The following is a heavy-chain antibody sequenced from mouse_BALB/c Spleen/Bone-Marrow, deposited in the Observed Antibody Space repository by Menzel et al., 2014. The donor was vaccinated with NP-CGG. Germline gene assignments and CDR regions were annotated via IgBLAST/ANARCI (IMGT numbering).Heavy chain of an antibody. D-gene: IGHD1-1*02. CDR3: ARRGGMFAY. V-gene: IGHV4-1*02. J-gene: IGHJ3*01. CDR2: INPDSSTI. CDR1: GFDFSRYW. Sequence: EVKVEESGGGLVQPGGSLKLSCAASGFDFSRYWMSWVRQAPGKGLEWIGEINPDSSTINYTPSLKDKFIISRDNAKNTLYLQMGKVRSEDTALYYCARRGGMFAYWGQGTLVTVSA.